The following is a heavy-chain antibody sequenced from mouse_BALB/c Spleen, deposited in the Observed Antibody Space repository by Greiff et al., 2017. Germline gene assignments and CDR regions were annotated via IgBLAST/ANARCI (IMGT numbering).Heavy chain of an antibody. J-gene: IGHJ4*01. CDR1: GYSITSDYA. CDR2: ISYSGST. CDR3: ARGRRSAMDY. V-gene: IGHV3-2*02. Sequence: EVQLQESGPGLVKPSQSLSLTCTVTGYSITSDYAWNWIRQFPGNKLEWMGYISYSGSTSYNPSLKSRISITRDTSKNQFFLQLNSVTTEDTATYYCARGRRSAMDYWGQGTSVTVSS.